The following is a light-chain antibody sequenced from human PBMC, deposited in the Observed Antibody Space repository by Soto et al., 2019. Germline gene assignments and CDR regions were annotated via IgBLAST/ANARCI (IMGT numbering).Light chain of an antibody. V-gene: IGKV3-20*01. CDR1: QSVNNNY. CDR3: QQYGSFPQLT. J-gene: IGKJ3*01. Sequence: EIVLTQSPGTLSLSPGERATLSCRASQSVNNNYLAWYQQKPGQAPRLLMYGTSCRATGIPDRFSGSGFVTDFTLTISRLEPEDFAMYYCQQYGSFPQLTFGPGTKVDIK. CDR2: GTS.